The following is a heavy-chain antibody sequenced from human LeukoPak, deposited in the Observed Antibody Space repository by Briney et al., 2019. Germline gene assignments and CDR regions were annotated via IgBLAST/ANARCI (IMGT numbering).Heavy chain of an antibody. Sequence: SETLPLTCAVYGGSFSGYYWSWIRQPPGKGLEWIGEINHSGSTNYNPSLKSRVTISVDTSKNQFSLKLSSVTAADTAVYYCARSQGAFDIWGQGTMVTVSS. CDR3: ARSQGAFDI. J-gene: IGHJ3*02. V-gene: IGHV4-34*01. CDR2: INHSGST. CDR1: GGSFSGYY.